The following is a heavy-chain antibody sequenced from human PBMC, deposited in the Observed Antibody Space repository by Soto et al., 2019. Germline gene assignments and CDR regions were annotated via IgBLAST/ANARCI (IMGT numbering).Heavy chain of an antibody. CDR2: IYQIGNT. V-gene: IGHV4-4*02. J-gene: IGHJ4*02. CDR1: GGSISSRNY. CDR3: ATQNPWNYHFDY. Sequence: QVQLQESGPGLVKPSETLSLTCAVSGGSISSRNYWSWVRQPPGKGLEWIGKIYQIGNTNYNPSLKSRVSISVDKSKKEFSLNLSSVSAADTAVYYCATQNPWNYHFDYWCQVHLVIVAS. D-gene: IGHD3-16*02.